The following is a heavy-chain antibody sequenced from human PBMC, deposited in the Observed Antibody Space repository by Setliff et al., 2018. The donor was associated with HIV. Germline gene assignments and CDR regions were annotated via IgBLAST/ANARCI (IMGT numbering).Heavy chain of an antibody. V-gene: IGHV4-59*11. CDR1: GGSISSHY. CDR3: ARATATWLVDN. Sequence: PSETLSLTCTVSGGSISSHYWSWIRQPPGKGLEWIGSIFYSGSTNYNPSLKSRVTISVDTSKNQFSLKLNSVTAADTAVYYCARATATWLVDNWGQGTLVTVSS. CDR2: IFYSGST. D-gene: IGHD2-15*01. J-gene: IGHJ4*02.